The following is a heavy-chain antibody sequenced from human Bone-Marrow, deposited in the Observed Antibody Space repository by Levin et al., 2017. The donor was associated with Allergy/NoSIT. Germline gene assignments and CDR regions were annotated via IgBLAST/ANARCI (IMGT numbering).Heavy chain of an antibody. CDR2: ISWNSGSI. D-gene: IGHD2-15*01. V-gene: IGHV3-9*01. J-gene: IGHJ3*02. CDR3: AKDIWNKSVVVKAFDI. CDR1: GFTFDDYA. Sequence: QAGGSLRLSCAASGFTFDDYAMHWVRQAPGKGLEWVSGISWNSGSIGYADSVKGRFTISRDNAKNSLYLQMNSLRAEDTALYYCAKDIWNKSVVVKAFDIWGQGTMVTVSS.